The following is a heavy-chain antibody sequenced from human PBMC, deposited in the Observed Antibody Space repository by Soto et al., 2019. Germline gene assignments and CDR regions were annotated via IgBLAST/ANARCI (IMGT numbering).Heavy chain of an antibody. D-gene: IGHD3-10*01. CDR3: ARDAAYGSGSYQAEGMDV. CDR2: ISYDGSNK. CDR1: GFTFSSYA. Sequence: QVQLVESGGGVVQPGRSLRLSCAASGFTFSSYAMNWVRQAPGKGLEWVAVISYDGSNKYYADSVKGRFTISRDNSKNTLYLQMNSLGAEDTAVYYCARDAAYGSGSYQAEGMDVWGQGTTVTVSS. V-gene: IGHV3-30-3*01. J-gene: IGHJ6*02.